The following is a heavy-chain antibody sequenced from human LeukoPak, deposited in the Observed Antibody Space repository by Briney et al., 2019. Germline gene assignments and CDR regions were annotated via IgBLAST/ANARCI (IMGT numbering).Heavy chain of an antibody. J-gene: IGHJ6*03. CDR1: GYTFTGYY. V-gene: IGHV1-2*02. Sequence: ASVKVSCEASGYTFTGYYMHWVRQAPGQGLEWMGWINPNSGGTNYAQKFQGRVTMTRDTSISTAYMELSRLRSDDTAVYYCARVGLGGYDFDYYYYYMDVWGKGTTVTVSS. D-gene: IGHD5-12*01. CDR2: INPNSGGT. CDR3: ARVGLGGYDFDYYYYYMDV.